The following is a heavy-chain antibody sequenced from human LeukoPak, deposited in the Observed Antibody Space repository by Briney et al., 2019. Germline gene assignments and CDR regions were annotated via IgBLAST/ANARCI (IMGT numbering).Heavy chain of an antibody. CDR3: ASPPGGAMPSC. CDR2: IRYDGGNK. V-gene: IGHV3-30*02. J-gene: IGHJ3*01. CDR1: GFTFSSYG. D-gene: IGHD3-16*01. Sequence: PGGSLRLSCAASGFTFSSYGMHWVRQAPGKGLEWVAFIRYDGGNKYYADSVKGRFTISRDNSKNTLYLQMNSLRAEDTAVYYCASPPGGAMPSCWGQGTMVTVSS.